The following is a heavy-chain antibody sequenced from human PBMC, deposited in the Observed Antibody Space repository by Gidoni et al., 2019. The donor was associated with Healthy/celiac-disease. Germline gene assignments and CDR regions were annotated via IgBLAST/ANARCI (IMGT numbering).Heavy chain of an antibody. CDR1: GFPLSNARMG. D-gene: IGHD6-13*01. Sequence: QVTLQDSGPVLVKPTATLTLTCTVSGFPLSNARMGVSWIRQPPGKALEWLAHIFSNDEKSYSTSLKSRLTISKDTSKSQVVLTMTNMDPVDTATYYCARGYSSSWYGGGSWFDPWGQGTLVTVSS. CDR2: IFSNDEK. J-gene: IGHJ5*02. CDR3: ARGYSSSWYGGGSWFDP. V-gene: IGHV2-26*01.